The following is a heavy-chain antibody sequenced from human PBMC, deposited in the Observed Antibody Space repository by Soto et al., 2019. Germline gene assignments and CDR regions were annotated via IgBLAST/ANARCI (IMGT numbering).Heavy chain of an antibody. Sequence: EVQLVESGGGLVQPGRSLRLSCAASGFTFGDYAMHWVRQAPGKGLEWVSGISWNSGSTAYADSVKGRFTISRDNAKNFLYLQMNSLRPEDTASYYCAKDGSAYYPDPLDYWGQGTLVTVSS. D-gene: IGHD3-22*01. CDR3: AKDGSAYYPDPLDY. CDR2: ISWNSGST. CDR1: GFTFGDYA. V-gene: IGHV3-9*01. J-gene: IGHJ4*02.